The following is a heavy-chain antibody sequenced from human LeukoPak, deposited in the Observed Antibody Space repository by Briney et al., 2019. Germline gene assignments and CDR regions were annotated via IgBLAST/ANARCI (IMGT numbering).Heavy chain of an antibody. D-gene: IGHD3-22*01. CDR1: GFTFSSYW. CDR2: INSDGSST. Sequence: GGSLRLSCAASGFTFSSYWMHWVRQAPGKGLVWVSRINSDGSSTSYADSVKGRFTISRDNAKNTLYLQMNSLRAEDTAVYYSARGSGSNYDTSGYDYWGQGTLVTVSS. J-gene: IGHJ4*02. V-gene: IGHV3-74*01. CDR3: ARGSGSNYDTSGYDY.